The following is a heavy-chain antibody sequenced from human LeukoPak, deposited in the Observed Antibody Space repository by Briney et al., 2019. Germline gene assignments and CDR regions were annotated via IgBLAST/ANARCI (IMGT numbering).Heavy chain of an antibody. CDR3: ARAGGIAAAGYDY. CDR2: INPSGGST. J-gene: IGHJ4*02. Sequence: ASVKVSCKASGYTFTSYYMHWVRQAPGQGLEWMGVINPSGGSTSYAQKFQGRVTMTRDMSTSTVYMELSSLRSEDTAVYYCARAGGIAAAGYDYWGQGTLVTVSS. CDR1: GYTFTSYY. V-gene: IGHV1-46*01. D-gene: IGHD6-13*01.